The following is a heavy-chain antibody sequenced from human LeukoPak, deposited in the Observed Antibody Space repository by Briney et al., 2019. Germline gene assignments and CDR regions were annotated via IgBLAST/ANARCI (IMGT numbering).Heavy chain of an antibody. D-gene: IGHD1-26*01. V-gene: IGHV4-4*07. CDR2: IYTSGST. CDR3: AREMDSGSYQRDAFDI. J-gene: IGHJ3*02. Sequence: SETLSLTCTVSGGSISSYYWSWIRQPAGKGLEWIGRIYTSGSTNYNPSLKSRVTMSVDTSKNQFSLKLSSVTAADTAVYYCAREMDSGSYQRDAFDIWGQGTMVTVSS. CDR1: GGSISSYY.